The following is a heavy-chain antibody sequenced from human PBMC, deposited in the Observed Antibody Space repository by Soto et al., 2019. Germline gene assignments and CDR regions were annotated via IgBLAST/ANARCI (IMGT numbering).Heavy chain of an antibody. Sequence: TGGSLRLSCAASGFTFSGSAVHWVRQASGKGLEWVGRIRSKANSYATAYAASVKGRFTISRDDSKNTAYLQMNSLKTEDTAVYYCTRLEDYYDSSADYWGQGTLVTVSS. V-gene: IGHV3-73*01. CDR3: TRLEDYYDSSADY. D-gene: IGHD3-22*01. J-gene: IGHJ4*02. CDR2: IRSKANSYAT. CDR1: GFTFSGSA.